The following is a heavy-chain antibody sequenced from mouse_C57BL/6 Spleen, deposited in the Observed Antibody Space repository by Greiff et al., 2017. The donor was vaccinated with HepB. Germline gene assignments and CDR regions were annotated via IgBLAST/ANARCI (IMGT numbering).Heavy chain of an antibody. D-gene: IGHD1-1*01. CDR2: IDPNSGGT. J-gene: IGHJ4*01. Sequence: QVQLKQPGAELVKPGASVKLSCKASGYTFTSYWMHWVKQRPGRGLEWIGRIDPNSGGTKYNEKFKSKATLTVDKPSSTAYMQLSSLTSEDSAVYYCARWGGSYYYGSSYLYYAMDYWGQGTSVTVSS. CDR1: GYTFTSYW. CDR3: ARWGGSYYYGSSYLYYAMDY. V-gene: IGHV1-72*01.